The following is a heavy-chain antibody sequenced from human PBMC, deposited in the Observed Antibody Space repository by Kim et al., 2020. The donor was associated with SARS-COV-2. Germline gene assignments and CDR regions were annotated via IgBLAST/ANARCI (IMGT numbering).Heavy chain of an antibody. J-gene: IGHJ6*03. CDR2: ISSSSSYI. CDR1: GFTFSSYS. D-gene: IGHD3-3*01. V-gene: IGHV3-21*01. Sequence: GGSLRLSCAASGFTFSSYSMNWVRQAPGKGLEWVSSISSSSSYIYHADSVKGRFTISRDNAKNSLYLQMNSLRAEDTAVYYCAREGRITILGVVIPKDYYMDVWSKGTSVTVSS. CDR3: AREGRITILGVVIPKDYYMDV.